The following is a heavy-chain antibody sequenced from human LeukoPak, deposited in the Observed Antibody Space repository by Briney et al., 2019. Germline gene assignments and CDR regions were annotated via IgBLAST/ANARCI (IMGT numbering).Heavy chain of an antibody. CDR3: AKEGNTPFDF. CDR2: IWYDGSKQ. J-gene: IGHJ4*02. V-gene: IGHV3-33*06. D-gene: IGHD4-23*01. Sequence: GGSLRLSCAAFGFTFSRYGFHWVRQAPGKGLEWVAVIWYDGSKQYYADSVKGRFTISRDNSKNTLYLQMNSLRAEDTAVYYCAKEGNTPFDFWGQGTLVTVSS. CDR1: GFTFSRYG.